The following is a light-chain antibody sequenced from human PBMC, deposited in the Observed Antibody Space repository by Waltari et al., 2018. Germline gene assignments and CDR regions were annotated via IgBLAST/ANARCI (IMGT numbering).Light chain of an antibody. Sequence: QSALTQPASVSGSPGQSITISCTGTSSDVGSYNLFPWYQQHPGKAPKLMIYEDNKRPSGVSNRFSGSKSGNTASLTISGLQAEDEADYYCCSYAGSSIWVVGGGTKLTVL. CDR3: CSYAGSSIWV. J-gene: IGLJ3*02. V-gene: IGLV2-23*01. CDR1: SSDVGSYNL. CDR2: EDN.